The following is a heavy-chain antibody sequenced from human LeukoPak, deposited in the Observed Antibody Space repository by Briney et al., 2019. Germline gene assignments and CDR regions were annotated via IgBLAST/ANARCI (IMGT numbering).Heavy chain of an antibody. J-gene: IGHJ4*02. CDR1: GFTFSSYA. CDR3: AKDSAGWAVVSSELDN. D-gene: IGHD2-8*02. V-gene: IGHV3-23*01. CDR2: ISGSGGST. Sequence: GGSLRLSCAASGFTFSSYAMSWVRQAPGKGLEWVSAISGSGGSTYYADSVKGRFTISRDNSKNTLYLQMNSLRAEDTAVYYCAKDSAGWAVVSSELDNWGQGTLVTVSS.